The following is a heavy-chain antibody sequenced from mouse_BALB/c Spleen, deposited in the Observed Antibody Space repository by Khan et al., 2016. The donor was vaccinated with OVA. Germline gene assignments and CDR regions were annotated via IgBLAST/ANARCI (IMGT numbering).Heavy chain of an antibody. V-gene: IGHV5-6*01. CDR2: ISSGGSYT. CDR3: ARLAYYYNSEGFAY. CDR1: GFTFSTYG. D-gene: IGHD1-1*01. J-gene: IGHJ3*01. Sequence: EVELVESGGDLVKPGGSLKLSCAASGFTFSTYGMSWVRQTPDKRLEWVATISSGGSYTYYADSVKGRFTISRDNAKNTLYLQMSSLKSEDTAMYYCARLAYYYNSEGFAYWGQGTLVTVS.